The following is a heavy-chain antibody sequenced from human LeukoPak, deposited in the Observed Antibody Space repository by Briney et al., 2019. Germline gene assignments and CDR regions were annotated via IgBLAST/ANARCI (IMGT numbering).Heavy chain of an antibody. CDR2: IYSGGST. J-gene: IGHJ4*02. D-gene: IGHD6-19*01. V-gene: IGHV3-53*01. CDR3: ASTSQWLVPFDY. Sequence: PGGSLRLSCAASGFTVSSNYMSWVRQAPGKGLEWVSVIYSGGSTYYADSVKGRFTISRDNSKNTLYLQMNSLRAEDTAVYYCASTSQWLVPFDYWGQGTLATVSS. CDR1: GFTVSSNY.